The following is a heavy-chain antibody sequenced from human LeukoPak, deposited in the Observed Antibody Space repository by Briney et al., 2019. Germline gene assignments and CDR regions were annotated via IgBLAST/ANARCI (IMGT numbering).Heavy chain of an antibody. CDR3: ATKKYYYEGSSSGWFDP. CDR1: GFTFSGFW. V-gene: IGHV3-7*01. D-gene: IGHD3-22*01. Sequence: SGGSLRLSCAASGFTFSGFWMTWLRRAPGKGLEWVATINQDGSEMSYVDSAKGRFTISRDNAKNSLYLQMNSLRVEDTAVYYCATKKYYYEGSSSGWFDPWGQGTLVTVSS. CDR2: INQDGSEM. J-gene: IGHJ5*02.